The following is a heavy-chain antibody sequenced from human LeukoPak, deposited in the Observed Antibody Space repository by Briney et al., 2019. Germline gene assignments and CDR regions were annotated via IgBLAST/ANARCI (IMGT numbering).Heavy chain of an antibody. CDR2: IIPIFGTA. D-gene: IGHD2-2*01. V-gene: IGHV1-69*05. CDR1: GGTFSSYA. Sequence: SVKVSCKASGGTFSSYAISWVRQAPGQGLEWMGGIIPIFGTANYAQKFQGRVTITTDESTSTAYMELSSLRSEDTAVYYCARATFRVAYCSSTSCHEDAFDIWGQGTMVTVSS. CDR3: ARATFRVAYCSSTSCHEDAFDI. J-gene: IGHJ3*02.